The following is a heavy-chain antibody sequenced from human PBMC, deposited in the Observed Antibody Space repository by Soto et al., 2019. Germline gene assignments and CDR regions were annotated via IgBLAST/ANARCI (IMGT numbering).Heavy chain of an antibody. Sequence: ASVKASCKASGGTFSSYAISWVRQAPGQGLEWMGGIIPIFGTANYAQKFQGRVTITADESTSTAYMELSSLRSEDTAVYYCARDEVTVTYYYYYGVDVWGQGTTVTVSS. V-gene: IGHV1-69*13. CDR3: ARDEVTVTYYYYYGVDV. CDR2: IIPIFGTA. D-gene: IGHD4-4*01. CDR1: GGTFSSYA. J-gene: IGHJ6*02.